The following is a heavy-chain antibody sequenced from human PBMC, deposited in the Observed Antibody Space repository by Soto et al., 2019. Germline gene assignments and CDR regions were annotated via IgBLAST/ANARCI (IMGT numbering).Heavy chain of an antibody. Sequence: GGSLRLSCASSGFPFSAFSMNWVRQAPGKGLEWVAYISSSGSTIYYADSVKGRFAISRDNAKTSLYLQMDSLRDEDTAVYYCAREGGRHCSPSRCYNAFDIWGQGTTVTVSS. J-gene: IGHJ3*02. V-gene: IGHV3-48*02. D-gene: IGHD2-15*01. CDR2: ISSSGSTI. CDR3: AREGGRHCSPSRCYNAFDI. CDR1: GFPFSAFS.